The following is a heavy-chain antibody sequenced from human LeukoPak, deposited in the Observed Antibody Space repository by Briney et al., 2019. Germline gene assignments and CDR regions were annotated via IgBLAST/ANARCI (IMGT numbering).Heavy chain of an antibody. J-gene: IGHJ4*02. CDR1: GFTFSSYW. Sequence: PGGSLRLSCAASGFTFSSYWMSWVRQAPGKGLGWVANIKQDGSEKYYVDSVKDRFTISRDNAKNSLYLQMNSLRAEDKAVYYCARXRLGFRELTPDYWGQGXLVTV. V-gene: IGHV3-7*01. CDR3: ARXRLGFRELTPDY. CDR2: IKQDGSEK. D-gene: IGHD3-10*01.